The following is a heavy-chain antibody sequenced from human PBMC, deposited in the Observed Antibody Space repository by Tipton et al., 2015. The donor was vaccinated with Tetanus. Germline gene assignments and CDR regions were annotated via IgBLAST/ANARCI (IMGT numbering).Heavy chain of an antibody. D-gene: IGHD2-15*01. Sequence: SLRLSCAASGFTFSSYGMHWVRQAPGKGLEWVAIIWYDGTNKYYADSVKGRFTISRDNSKNTVYLEMNSLRAEDTAVYYCAKSHGYCSGGSCYYYYGMDVWGQGTTVTVSS. J-gene: IGHJ6*02. CDR2: IWYDGTNK. V-gene: IGHV3-33*06. CDR1: GFTFSSYG. CDR3: AKSHGYCSGGSCYYYYGMDV.